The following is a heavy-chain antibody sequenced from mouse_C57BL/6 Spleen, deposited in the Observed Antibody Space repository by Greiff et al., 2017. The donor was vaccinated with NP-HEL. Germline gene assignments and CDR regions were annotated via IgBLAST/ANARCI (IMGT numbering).Heavy chain of an antibody. J-gene: IGHJ2*01. Sequence: EVKLVESGGDLVKPGGSLKLSCAASGFTFSSYGMSWVRQTPDKRLEWVATISSGGSYTYYPDSVKGRFTISRDNAKNTLYLQMSSLKSEDTAMYYCARSAPHFDYWGQGTTLTVSS. V-gene: IGHV5-6*01. CDR1: GFTFSSYG. CDR2: ISSGGSYT. CDR3: ARSAPHFDY.